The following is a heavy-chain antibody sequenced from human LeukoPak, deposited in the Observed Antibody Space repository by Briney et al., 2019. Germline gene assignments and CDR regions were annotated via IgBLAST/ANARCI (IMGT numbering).Heavy chain of an antibody. J-gene: IGHJ4*02. D-gene: IGHD5-18*01. CDR1: GGSISSGGYS. V-gene: IGHV4-30-2*01. CDR3: ASGGYSYGFDY. Sequence: SQTLSLTCAVSGGSISSGGYSWSWIRQPPGKGLEWIGYIYHNGNTYYSPSLKSRVTISVDRSKNQLSLKLSSVTAADTAMYYCASGGYSYGFDYWGQGTLVTVSS. CDR2: IYHNGNT.